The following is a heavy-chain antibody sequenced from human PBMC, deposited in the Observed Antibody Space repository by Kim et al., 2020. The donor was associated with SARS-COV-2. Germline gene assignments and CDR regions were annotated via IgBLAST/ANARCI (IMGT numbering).Heavy chain of an antibody. CDR2: INPNSRGT. V-gene: IGHV1-2*02. CDR1: GYTFTGYY. Sequence: ASVKVSCKASGYTFTGYYIHWVRQAPGQGLEWMGWINPNSRGTNYAQKFQGRVTMTRDTSISTAYMELSRLRSDDTAVYYCARPSYCSGGSCYSYYYYGMDVWGQGTTVTVSS. D-gene: IGHD2-15*01. CDR3: ARPSYCSGGSCYSYYYYGMDV. J-gene: IGHJ6*02.